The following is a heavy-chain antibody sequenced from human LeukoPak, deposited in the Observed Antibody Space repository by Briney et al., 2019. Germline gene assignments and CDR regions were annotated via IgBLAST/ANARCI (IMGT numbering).Heavy chain of an antibody. CDR2: ISSNGGST. D-gene: IGHD1-26*01. J-gene: IGHJ3*02. CDR1: GFTFSSYA. V-gene: IGHV3-64*01. CDR3: ARDYSGSYGDAFDI. Sequence: GGSLRLSCAASGFTFSSYAMHWVRQAPGKGLEYVSAISSNGGSTYYANSVKGRFTISRDNSKNTLYLQMSSLRAEDMAVYYCARDYSGSYGDAFDIWGQGAMVTVSS.